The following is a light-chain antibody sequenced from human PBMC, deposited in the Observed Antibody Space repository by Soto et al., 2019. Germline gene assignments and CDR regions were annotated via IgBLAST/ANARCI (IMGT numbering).Light chain of an antibody. J-gene: IGKJ3*01. CDR1: QGINNP. CDR3: LQHNTYPFT. Sequence: DIQMTQSPSSLSASVGDRVTITCRASQGINNPLGWYQQRPGKAPKRLIYAASNLEGGVPSRFSSSGSGTKFTHTISSLQPEDLATYYCLQHNTYPFTFGPGTKVDVK. CDR2: AAS. V-gene: IGKV1-17*01.